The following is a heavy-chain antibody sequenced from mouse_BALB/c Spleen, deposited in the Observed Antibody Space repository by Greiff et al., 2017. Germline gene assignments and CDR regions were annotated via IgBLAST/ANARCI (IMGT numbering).Heavy chain of an antibody. CDR2: ISSGSSTI. V-gene: IGHV5-17*02. CDR3: ARSDVREYYFDY. Sequence: EVKLVESGGGLVQPGGSRKLSCAASGFTFSSFGMHWVRQAPEKGLEWVAYISSGSSTIYYADTVKGRFTISRDNPKNTLFLQMTSLRSEDTAMYYCARSDVREYYFDYWGQGTTLTVSS. J-gene: IGHJ2*01. CDR1: GFTFSSFG.